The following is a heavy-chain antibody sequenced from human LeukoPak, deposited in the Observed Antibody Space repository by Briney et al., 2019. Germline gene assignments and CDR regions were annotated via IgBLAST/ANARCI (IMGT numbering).Heavy chain of an antibody. CDR3: ARAKFGYYYDSGSYYYHYMDV. CDR2: IFYSGTT. J-gene: IGHJ6*03. V-gene: IGHV4-39*01. Sequence: PSETLSLTCSVSGGSISTNNNYWGWIRQPPGKGLEWIVNIFYSGTTYYNPSLKSRITISVYTAKNQFSLRLSSVTAADTAVYYCARAKFGYYYDSGSYYYHYMDVWGKGTTVTISS. D-gene: IGHD3-10*01. CDR1: GGSISTNNNY.